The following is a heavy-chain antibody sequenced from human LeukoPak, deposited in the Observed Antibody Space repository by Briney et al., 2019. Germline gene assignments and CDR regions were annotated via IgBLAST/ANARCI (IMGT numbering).Heavy chain of an antibody. CDR2: ISGSGGST. CDR3: AKVSGYSSGADSGMDV. CDR1: GFTFSSYA. Sequence: PGGSLRLSCAASGFTFSSYAMSWVRQAPGKGLEWVSAISGSGGSTYYADSVKGRFTISRDNSKNTLYLQMNSLRAEDTAVYYCAKVSGYSSGADSGMDVWGQGTTVTVSS. V-gene: IGHV3-23*01. D-gene: IGHD6-19*01. J-gene: IGHJ6*02.